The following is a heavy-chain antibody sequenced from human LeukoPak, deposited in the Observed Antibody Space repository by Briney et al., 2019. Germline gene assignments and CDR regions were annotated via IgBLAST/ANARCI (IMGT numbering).Heavy chain of an antibody. CDR2: INPYSGDT. Sequence: GASVKVSCKASGYTFTGYHIHWVLQAPGQGLEWMGRINPYSGDTNFAQKFQGRVTMTRDTSITTAYMDLSSLTPDDTAVYFCARDQGSLTRSWYTGYWGQGTQVTASS. D-gene: IGHD6-13*01. CDR3: ARDQGSLTRSWYTGY. J-gene: IGHJ4*02. CDR1: GYTFTGYH. V-gene: IGHV1-2*06.